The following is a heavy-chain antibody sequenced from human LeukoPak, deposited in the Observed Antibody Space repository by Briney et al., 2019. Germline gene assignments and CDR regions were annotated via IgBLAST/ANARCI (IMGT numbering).Heavy chain of an antibody. CDR1: GFTFSSYE. J-gene: IGHJ4*02. V-gene: IGHV3-48*03. Sequence: GGSLRLSCAASGFTFSSYEMNWVRQAPGKGLEWVSYISGSGTTIYYADSVKGRFTISRDNAKNSLYLQMNSLRAEDTALYYCARDGGYAAKSWGNYFDCWRQGTLVTVSS. CDR3: ARDGGYAAKSWGNYFDC. CDR2: ISGSGTTI. D-gene: IGHD5-12*01.